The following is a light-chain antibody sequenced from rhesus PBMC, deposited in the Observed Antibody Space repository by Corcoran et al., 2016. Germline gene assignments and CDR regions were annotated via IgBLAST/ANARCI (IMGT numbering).Light chain of an antibody. CDR2: EVS. CDR3: SSYAGSNTL. Sequence: HAGLTQPPSVSRGLGQTATLTCTGTSSDIGGYNYVSWYQHHPGTAPKLMIYEVSKRPSGVSDRFSGSKSGNTASLTISGLQAEDETDYYCSSYAGSNTLFGGGTRLTVL. V-gene: IGLV2-32*02. J-gene: IGLJ2*01. CDR1: SSDIGGYNY.